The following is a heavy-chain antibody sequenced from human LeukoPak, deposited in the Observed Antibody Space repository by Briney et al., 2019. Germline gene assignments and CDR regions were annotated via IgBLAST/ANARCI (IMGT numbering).Heavy chain of an antibody. V-gene: IGHV4-59*01. CDR3: ARVSYYYDPDGFDF. CDR1: GGSFSSYY. D-gene: IGHD3-22*01. Sequence: SETLSLTCAVYGGSFSSYYWTWIRQPPAKGLEWIGYIYYTGSTNYNPSLKSRVTISVDTSKNQFSLKLNSVTAADTAVYYCARVSYYYDPDGFDFWGQGTMVTVFS. CDR2: IYYTGST. J-gene: IGHJ3*01.